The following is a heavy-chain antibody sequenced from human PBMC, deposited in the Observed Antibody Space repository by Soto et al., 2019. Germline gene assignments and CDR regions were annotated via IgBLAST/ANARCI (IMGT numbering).Heavy chain of an antibody. CDR1: GFTFSSYS. CDR3: TREDILGARSFDY. J-gene: IGHJ4*02. D-gene: IGHD1-26*01. Sequence: GGSLRLSCAASGFTFSSYSVNWVRQAPGKGLEWVSYISSGSRTIFYADSVKGRFTVSRDNAKNSQYLQMNSLRDEDTAVYYCTREDILGARSFDYWGRGTMVPVYS. CDR2: ISSGSRTI. V-gene: IGHV3-48*02.